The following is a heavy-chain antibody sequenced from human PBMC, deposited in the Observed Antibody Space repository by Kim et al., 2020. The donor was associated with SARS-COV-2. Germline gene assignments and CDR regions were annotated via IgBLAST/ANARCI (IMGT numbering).Heavy chain of an antibody. CDR3: ARRGYYYDSSGYYFGAFDI. CDR1: GGTFSSYA. J-gene: IGHJ3*02. CDR2: IIPIFGTA. D-gene: IGHD3-22*01. V-gene: IGHV1-69*13. Sequence: SVKVSCKASGGTFSSYAISWVRQAPGQGLEWMGGIIPIFGTANYAQKFQGRVTITADESTSTAYMELSSLRPEDTAVYYCARRGYYYDSSGYYFGAFDIWGQGTMVTVSS.